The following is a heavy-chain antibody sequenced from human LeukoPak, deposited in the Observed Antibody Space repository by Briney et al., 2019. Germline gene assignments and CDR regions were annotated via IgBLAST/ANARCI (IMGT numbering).Heavy chain of an antibody. CDR1: GFTFSSYA. CDR3: TTDLMTGFSSGWYFAY. Sequence: GGSLRLSCAASGFTFSSYAMNWVRQAPGKGLEWVAVTAGSEDSTHYADSVRGRFIISTDNSKNRLYLQMNSLRAEDTAEYYCTTDLMTGFSSGWYFAYWGQGTLVTVSS. CDR2: TAGSEDST. V-gene: IGHV3-23*01. D-gene: IGHD6-19*01. J-gene: IGHJ4*02.